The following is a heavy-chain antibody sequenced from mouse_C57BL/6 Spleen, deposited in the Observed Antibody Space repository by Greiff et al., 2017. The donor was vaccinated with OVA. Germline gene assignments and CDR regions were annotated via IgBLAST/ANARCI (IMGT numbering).Heavy chain of an antibody. V-gene: IGHV1-50*01. CDR3: ARWEGNYYAMDY. CDR1: GYTFTSYW. Sequence: QVQLQQPGAELVKPGASVKLSCKASGYTFTSYWMQWVKQRPGQGLEWIGEIDPSDSYINYKQKFKGKATLTVDTSSSTAYMQLSSLTSEDSAVYYCARWEGNYYAMDYWGQGTSVTVSS. J-gene: IGHJ4*01. D-gene: IGHD4-1*01. CDR2: IDPSDSYI.